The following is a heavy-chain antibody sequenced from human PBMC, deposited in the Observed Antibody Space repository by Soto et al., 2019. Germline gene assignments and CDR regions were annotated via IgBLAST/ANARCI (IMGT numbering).Heavy chain of an antibody. D-gene: IGHD3-16*01. CDR1: GYTFIRYV. CDR2: ISPYNDYT. J-gene: IGHJ6*02. V-gene: IGHV1-18*01. CDR3: ARGGYYDNSWGKLSHYGLDV. Sequence: QVQLVQSAGEVKKPGASVKVSCKASGYTFIRYVITGVRQAPGQGLEWMGWISPYNDYTIYAQKLQGRVTMTTDTSARIVSMELRGLKSDDTAVYYCARGGYYDNSWGKLSHYGLDVWGQGTSVTVSS.